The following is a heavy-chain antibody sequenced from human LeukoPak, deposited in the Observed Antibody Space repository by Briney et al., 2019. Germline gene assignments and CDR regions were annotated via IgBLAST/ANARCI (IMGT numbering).Heavy chain of an antibody. J-gene: IGHJ4*02. D-gene: IGHD5-18*01. CDR2: INHSGST. CDR1: GGSFSGYY. CDR3: ARATSGGYSYGRYYFDY. Sequence: PSETLSLTCAVYGGSFSGYYWSWIRQPPGKGLEWIGEINHSGSTNYNPSLKGRVTISVDTSKNQFSLKLSSVTAADTAVYYCARATSGGYSYGRYYFDYWGQGTLVTVSS. V-gene: IGHV4-34*01.